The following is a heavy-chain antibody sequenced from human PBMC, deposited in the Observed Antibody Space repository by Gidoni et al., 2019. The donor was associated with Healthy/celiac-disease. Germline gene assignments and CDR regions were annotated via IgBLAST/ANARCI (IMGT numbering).Heavy chain of an antibody. J-gene: IGHJ4*02. Sequence: QLQLQESGPGLVKPSETLSLTCTVPGGSISSSSYYWGWIRQPPGKGLEWIGSIYYSGSTYYNPSLKSRVTISVDTSKNQFSLKLSSVTAADTAVYYCAREDSSGYYPTDFDYWGQGTLVTVSS. CDR2: IYYSGST. D-gene: IGHD3-22*01. CDR3: AREDSSGYYPTDFDY. CDR1: GGSISSSSYY. V-gene: IGHV4-39*07.